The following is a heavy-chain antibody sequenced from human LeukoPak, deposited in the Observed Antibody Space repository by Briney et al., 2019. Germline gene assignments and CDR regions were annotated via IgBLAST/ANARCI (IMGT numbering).Heavy chain of an antibody. CDR2: IYYRGST. D-gene: IGHD5-18*01. CDR3: ARVQSGYSYGPFDY. Sequence: SETLSLTCTVSGGYISNYYWTWMRQPPGKREEWIGYIYYRGSTNYNPSLKSRVTISVDTSKNQFSLKLSSVTAADTAVYYCARVQSGYSYGPFDYWGQGTLVTVSS. J-gene: IGHJ4*02. V-gene: IGHV4-59*01. CDR1: GGYISNYY.